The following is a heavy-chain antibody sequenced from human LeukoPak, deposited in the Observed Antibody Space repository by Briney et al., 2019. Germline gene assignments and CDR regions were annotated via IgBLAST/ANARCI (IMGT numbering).Heavy chain of an antibody. Sequence: SETLSLTCTVSGGSISSSSYYWGWIRQPPGKGLEWIGSIYYSGSTYYNPSLKSRVTISVDTSKNQFSLKLSSVTAADTAVYYCNAEPLTPGNWGQGTLVTVSS. CDR2: IYYSGST. CDR1: GGSISSSSYY. CDR3: NAEPLTPGN. D-gene: IGHD3-10*01. J-gene: IGHJ4*02. V-gene: IGHV4-39*07.